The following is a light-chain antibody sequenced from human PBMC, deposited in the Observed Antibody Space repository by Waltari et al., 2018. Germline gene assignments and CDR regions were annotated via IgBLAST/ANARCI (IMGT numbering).Light chain of an antibody. CDR1: QSLEDSDGNTY. Sequence: DPVMTQSPLSLPVTLGQPASISCRSSQSLEDSDGNTYLTWFQQRPGQSPRRLIFKVSNRDSGGPDRFSGSGSGTDFTLSISRVEAEDVGVYYCMQGTQWSITFGQGTRLEIK. V-gene: IGKV2-30*01. CDR2: KVS. J-gene: IGKJ5*01. CDR3: MQGTQWSIT.